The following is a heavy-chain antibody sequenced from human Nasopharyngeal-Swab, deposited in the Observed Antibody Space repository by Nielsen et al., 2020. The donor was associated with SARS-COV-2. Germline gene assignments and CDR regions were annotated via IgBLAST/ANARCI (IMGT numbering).Heavy chain of an antibody. Sequence: WIRQPPGKGLEWVAVISYDGSNKYCADSVKGRFTISRDNSKNTLYLQMNSLRAEDTAVYYCAKDLGGQWLGYYYGMDVWGQGTTVTVSS. CDR3: AKDLGGQWLGYYYGMDV. D-gene: IGHD6-19*01. CDR2: ISYDGSNK. V-gene: IGHV3-30*18. J-gene: IGHJ6*02.